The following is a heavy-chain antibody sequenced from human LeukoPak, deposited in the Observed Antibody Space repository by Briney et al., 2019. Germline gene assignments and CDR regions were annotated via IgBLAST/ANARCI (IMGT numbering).Heavy chain of an antibody. CDR3: ASAENAMVRGVRGYAFDI. J-gene: IGHJ3*02. D-gene: IGHD3-10*01. CDR2: IYPGDSDT. Sequence: RESLKISCKGSGYSFTSYWIGWVRQMPGKGLEWMGIIYPGDSDTRYSPSFQGQVTISADKSISTAYLQWSSLKASDTAMYYCASAENAMVRGVRGYAFDIWGQGTMVTVSS. CDR1: GYSFTSYW. V-gene: IGHV5-51*01.